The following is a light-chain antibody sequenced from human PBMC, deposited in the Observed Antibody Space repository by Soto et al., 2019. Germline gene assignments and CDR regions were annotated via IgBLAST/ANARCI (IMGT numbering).Light chain of an antibody. CDR1: SSDVGGYIY. CDR3: SSYTISSTVV. J-gene: IGLJ2*01. V-gene: IGLV2-14*01. Sequence: QSALTQPASVSGSPGQSITISFTGTSSDVGGYIYVSWYQQHPGQAPKLMIYEVSNRPSGVSNRFSGSKSGNTASLTISGLQAEDEADYYCSSYTISSTVVFGGGTKLTVL. CDR2: EVS.